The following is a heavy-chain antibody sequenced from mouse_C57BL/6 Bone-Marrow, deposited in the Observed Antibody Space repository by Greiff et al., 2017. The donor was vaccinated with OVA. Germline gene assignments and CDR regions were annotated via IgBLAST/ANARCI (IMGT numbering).Heavy chain of an antibody. CDR2: INPSTGGT. CDR1: GYSFTGYY. V-gene: IGHV1-42*01. CDR3: ARGGTSPFAY. J-gene: IGHJ3*01. D-gene: IGHD4-1*01. Sequence: VHVKQSGPELVKPGASVKISCKASGYSFTGYYMNWVKQSPEKSLEWIGEINPSTGGTTYNQKFKAKATLTVDKSSSTAYMQLKSLTSEDSAVYYCARGGTSPFAYGGQGTLVTVSA.